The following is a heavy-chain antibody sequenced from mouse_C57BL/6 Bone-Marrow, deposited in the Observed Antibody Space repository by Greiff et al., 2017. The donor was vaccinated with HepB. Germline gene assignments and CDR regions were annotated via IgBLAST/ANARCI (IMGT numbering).Heavy chain of an antibody. V-gene: IGHV5-15*01. D-gene: IGHD6-2*01. Sequence: EVHLVESGGGLVQPGGSLKLSCAASGFTFSDYGMAWVRQAPRKGPEWVAFISNLAYSIYYADTVTGRFTISRENAKNTLYLEMSSLRSEDTAMYYCARHESSLYYFDYWGQGTTLTVSS. CDR3: ARHESSLYYFDY. CDR1: GFTFSDYG. J-gene: IGHJ2*01. CDR2: ISNLAYSI.